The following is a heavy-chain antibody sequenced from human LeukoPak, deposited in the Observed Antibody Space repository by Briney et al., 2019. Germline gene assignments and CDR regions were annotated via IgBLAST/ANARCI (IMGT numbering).Heavy chain of an antibody. J-gene: IGHJ4*02. CDR1: GGSISSYY. D-gene: IGHD1-26*01. Sequence: SETLSLTCTVSGGSISSYYWGWIRQPPGKGLEWIGYISDSGSTSYSFSLKSRVTISVDTSKNQFSLKLSSVTAADTAVYYCARYVGTTNLFDYWGQGTLVTVSP. CDR2: ISDSGST. CDR3: ARYVGTTNLFDY. V-gene: IGHV4-59*01.